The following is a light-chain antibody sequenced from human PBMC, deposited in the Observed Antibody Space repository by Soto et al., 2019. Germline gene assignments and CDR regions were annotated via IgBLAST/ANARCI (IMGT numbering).Light chain of an antibody. CDR2: GAS. CDR3: QQYNNWPIT. V-gene: IGKV3-15*01. Sequence: EIVMTQSLATLSVSPGERATLSCRASQSVSSNLAWYQQKPGQAPRLLIYGASTSATAIPATFSGSASGTEFTHTISSLQSEDFAGYYCQQYNNWPITVGGGTKVDIK. J-gene: IGKJ4*01. CDR1: QSVSSN.